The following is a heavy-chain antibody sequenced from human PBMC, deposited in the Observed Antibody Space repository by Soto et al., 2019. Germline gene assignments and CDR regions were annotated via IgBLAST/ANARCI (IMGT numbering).Heavy chain of an antibody. V-gene: IGHV3-30-3*01. J-gene: IGHJ4*02. Sequence: QVQLVESGGGVVQPGRSLRLSCAASGFTFSSYAMHWVRQAPGKGLEWVAVISYDGSNKYYADSVKGRFTISRDNSKNTLYLQMNSLRAEDTAVYYCAGETANWFIGLDYWGQGTLVTVSS. CDR2: ISYDGSNK. CDR3: AGETANWFIGLDY. CDR1: GFTFSSYA. D-gene: IGHD7-27*01.